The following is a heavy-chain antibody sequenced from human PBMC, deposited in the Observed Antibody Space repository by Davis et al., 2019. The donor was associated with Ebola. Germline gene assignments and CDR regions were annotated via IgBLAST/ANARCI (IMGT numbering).Heavy chain of an antibody. D-gene: IGHD3-3*01. J-gene: IGHJ6*02. V-gene: IGHV4-4*02. CDR1: GGSISSSNW. Sequence: PSETLSLTCAVSGGSISSSNWWRWVRQPPGKGLEWIGEIYHSGSTNYNPSLKSRVTISVDTSKNQFSLKLSSVTAADTAVYYCARVKDDFWSGHRYYGMDVWGQGTTVTVSS. CDR2: IYHSGST. CDR3: ARVKDDFWSGHRYYGMDV.